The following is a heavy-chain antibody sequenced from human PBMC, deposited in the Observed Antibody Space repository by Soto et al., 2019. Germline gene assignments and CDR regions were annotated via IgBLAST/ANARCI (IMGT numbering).Heavy chain of an antibody. CDR3: AHRILRTIFGLVTTTAIYFDF. CDR2: IYWDDDK. Sequence: QITLNESGPTQVKPRQTLTLTCTFSGFSLTTSGVGVGWIRQSPGKAPEWIALIYWDDDKRYSPSLKSRLTITKDTSKNQVVLTIADLDPADTATYYCAHRILRTIFGLVTTTAIYFDFWGQGTPLAVSS. J-gene: IGHJ4*02. V-gene: IGHV2-5*02. CDR1: GFSLTTSGVG. D-gene: IGHD3-3*01.